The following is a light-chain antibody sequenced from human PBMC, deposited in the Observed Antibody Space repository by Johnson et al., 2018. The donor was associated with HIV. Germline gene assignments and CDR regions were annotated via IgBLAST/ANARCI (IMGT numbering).Light chain of an antibody. CDR1: SSTFGNSY. Sequence: QSILTQPHSVSAAPGQRVTISCSGASSTFGNSYISWYQLLPGSPPKLLVFKNNERPSGIPYRFSGSNSGTSATLDITGLQSGDEADYSCATWDTSRSTGGVFGTGTKVTVL. J-gene: IGLJ1*01. V-gene: IGLV1-51*02. CDR3: ATWDTSRSTGGV. CDR2: KNN.